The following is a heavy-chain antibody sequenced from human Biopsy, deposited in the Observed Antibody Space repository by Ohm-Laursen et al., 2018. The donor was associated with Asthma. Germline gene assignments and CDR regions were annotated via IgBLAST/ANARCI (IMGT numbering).Heavy chain of an antibody. CDR2: ISSSSSTI. CDR3: ARPRWGPYGY. CDR1: GFTFSSYS. Sequence: GSLRLSCSASGFTFSSYSMNWVRQAPGKGLEWVSYISSSSSTIYYADSVKGRLTISRDNAKNSLYLQMNSLRDEDTAVYYCARPRWGPYGYWGQGTLVTVSS. J-gene: IGHJ4*02. V-gene: IGHV3-48*02. D-gene: IGHD4-17*01.